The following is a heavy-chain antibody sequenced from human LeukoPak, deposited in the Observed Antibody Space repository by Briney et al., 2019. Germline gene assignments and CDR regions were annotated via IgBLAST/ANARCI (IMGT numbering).Heavy chain of an antibody. D-gene: IGHD2-21*02. J-gene: IGHJ4*02. CDR3: SKAPVTSCRGDFCYPFDF. CDR1: GFSFSSYA. V-gene: IGHV3-23*01. CDR2: MTSSDDGS. Sequence: PAGSLRLACATAGFSFSSYAMSCVRHAPGEGLEWVSAMTSSDDGSNYAASASGRFTIFRDTSWSTLYLQQNSLMTDYATAYYCSKAPVTSCRGDFCYPFDFWGQGTLVTVSS.